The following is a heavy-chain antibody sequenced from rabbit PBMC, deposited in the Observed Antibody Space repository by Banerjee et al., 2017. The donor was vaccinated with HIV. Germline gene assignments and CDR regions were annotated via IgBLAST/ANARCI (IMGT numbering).Heavy chain of an antibody. Sequence: QEQLEESGGGLVKPEGSLTLTCKASGFDLSSSYYMCWVRQAPGKGLEWIGCIYAGSSGSTYYASWVNGRFSISRSTSLNTVDLEMTSLTAADTATYFCARGGGGYAGYGHGDDAFDPWGQGTLVTVS. CDR3: ARGGGGYAGYGHGDDAFDP. V-gene: IGHV1S43*01. D-gene: IGHD7-1*01. CDR2: IYAGSSGST. CDR1: GFDLSSSYY. J-gene: IGHJ2*01.